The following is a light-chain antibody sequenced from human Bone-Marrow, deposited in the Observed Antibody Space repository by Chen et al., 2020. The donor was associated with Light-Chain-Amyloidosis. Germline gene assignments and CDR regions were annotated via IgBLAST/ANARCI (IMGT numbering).Light chain of an antibody. CDR3: QSADSSGTYEVI. CDR1: DLPPTY. V-gene: IGLV3-25*03. J-gene: IGLJ2*01. CDR2: RDT. Sequence: SYELTQPPSVSVSPGQTARITCSGDDLPPTYAYWYQQKPGQAPVLVIHRDTERPSGISERFSGSSAGTTATLTISGVQAEDEADYHCQSADSSGTYEVIFGGGTKLTVL.